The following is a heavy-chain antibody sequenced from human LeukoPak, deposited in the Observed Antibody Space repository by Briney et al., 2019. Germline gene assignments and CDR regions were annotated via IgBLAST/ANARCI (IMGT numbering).Heavy chain of an antibody. CDR1: GGSISSSSYY. CDR3: TRRGNFWSGYYFY. Sequence: SSETLSLTCTVSGGSISSSSYYWGWIRQPPGKGLEWIGSFYYSGNTYYNPSLKSRVTISVDTSQNQFSLKLSSVTAADTAVYYCTRRGNFWSGYYFYWGQGTLVTVSS. CDR2: FYYSGNT. J-gene: IGHJ4*02. V-gene: IGHV4-39*01. D-gene: IGHD3-3*01.